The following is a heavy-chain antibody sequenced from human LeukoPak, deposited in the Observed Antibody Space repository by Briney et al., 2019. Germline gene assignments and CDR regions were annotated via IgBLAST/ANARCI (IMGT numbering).Heavy chain of an antibody. CDR3: ARGAAAPAIDY. J-gene: IGHJ4*02. D-gene: IGHD6-13*01. V-gene: IGHV4-59*08. CDR2: IYYSGST. Sequence: SETLSLTCTVSGGSISSYYWSWIRQPPGKGLEWIGYIYYSGSTNYNPSLKSRVTISVDTSKNQFSLKLSSVTAADTAVYYCARGAAAPAIDYWGQGTLVTVPS. CDR1: GGSISSYY.